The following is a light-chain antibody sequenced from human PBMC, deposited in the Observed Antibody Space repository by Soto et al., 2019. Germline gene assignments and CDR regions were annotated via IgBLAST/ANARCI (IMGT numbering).Light chain of an antibody. Sequence: QSALTQPASVSGSPGQSITISCTGTSDDVGGYNYVSWYQQHPGKAPKLMIFEVNNRPSGVSNRFSASKSGNTASLTISGLQAEDEADYFCCSYAGAYRYVFGSGTKLTVL. CDR2: EVN. CDR1: SDDVGGYNY. CDR3: CSYAGAYRYV. J-gene: IGLJ1*01. V-gene: IGLV2-14*01.